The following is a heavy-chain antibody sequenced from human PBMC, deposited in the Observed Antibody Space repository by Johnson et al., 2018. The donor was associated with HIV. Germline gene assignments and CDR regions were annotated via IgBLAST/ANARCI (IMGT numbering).Heavy chain of an antibody. J-gene: IGHJ3*01. Sequence: QVQLVESGGGVVQPGRSLRLSCAASAFTFSSYAMHWVRQAPGKGLVWVSRINSDGSNKYYADSVKGRFTISRDNSKNTLYLQMNSLRAEDTAVYYCASSGVDYYDSSVWWGQGTMVTVSS. D-gene: IGHD3-22*01. V-gene: IGHV3-30*04. CDR1: AFTFSSYA. CDR2: INSDGSNK. CDR3: ASSGVDYYDSSVW.